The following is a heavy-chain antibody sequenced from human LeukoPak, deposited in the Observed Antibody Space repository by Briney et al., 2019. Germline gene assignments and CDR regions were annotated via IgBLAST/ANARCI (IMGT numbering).Heavy chain of an antibody. CDR2: IYYSGST. CDR1: GGSISSSSYY. V-gene: IGHV4-39*07. Sequence: PSETLSLTCTVSGGSISSSSYYWGWIRQPPGKGLEWIGSIYYSGSTYYNPSLKSRVTISVDTSKNQSSLKLSSVTAADTAVYYCATEWELFNYWGQGTLVTVSS. D-gene: IGHD1-26*01. J-gene: IGHJ4*02. CDR3: ATEWELFNY.